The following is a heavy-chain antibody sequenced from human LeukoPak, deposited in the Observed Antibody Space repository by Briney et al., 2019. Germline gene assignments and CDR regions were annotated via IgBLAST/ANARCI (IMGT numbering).Heavy chain of an antibody. CDR1: GFTFSSYA. Sequence: GSLRLSCAASGFTFSSYAMSWVRPAPGKGLEWVSAISGGGDSTFYADSVKGRFTISRDNSKNTLYLQMSSLRAEDTAIYYCAKEEYSTRYYYYGMDVWGQGTTVTVSS. D-gene: IGHD2-2*01. CDR2: ISGGGDST. CDR3: AKEEYSTRYYYYGMDV. V-gene: IGHV3-23*01. J-gene: IGHJ6*02.